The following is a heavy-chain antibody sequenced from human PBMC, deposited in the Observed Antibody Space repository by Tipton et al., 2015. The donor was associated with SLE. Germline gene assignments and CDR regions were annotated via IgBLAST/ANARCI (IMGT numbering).Heavy chain of an antibody. V-gene: IGHV3-7*01. CDR1: GFTFSSYW. D-gene: IGHD3-22*01. CDR3: ARDHDYYDSSGYYYYHYFDY. CDR2: IKQDGSEK. Sequence: GSLRLSCAASGFTFSSYWMSWVRQAPGKGLEWVANIKQDGSEKYYVDSVKGRFTISRDNAKNSLYLQMNSLRAEDTAVYYCARDHDYYDSSGYYYYHYFDYWGQGTLVTVSS. J-gene: IGHJ4*02.